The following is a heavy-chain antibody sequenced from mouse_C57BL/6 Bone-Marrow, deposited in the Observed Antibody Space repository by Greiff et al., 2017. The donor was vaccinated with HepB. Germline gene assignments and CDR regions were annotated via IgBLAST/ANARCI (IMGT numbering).Heavy chain of an antibody. Sequence: QVQLQQPGAELVRPGSSVKLSCKASGYTFTSYWMDWVKQRPGQGLEWIGNIYPSDSETHYNQKFKDKATLTVDKSSSTAYMQLSSLTSVDSAVYYCARCHGSSPSWFAYWGQGTLVTVSA. V-gene: IGHV1-61*01. D-gene: IGHD1-1*01. J-gene: IGHJ3*01. CDR3: ARCHGSSPSWFAY. CDR2: IYPSDSET. CDR1: GYTFTSYW.